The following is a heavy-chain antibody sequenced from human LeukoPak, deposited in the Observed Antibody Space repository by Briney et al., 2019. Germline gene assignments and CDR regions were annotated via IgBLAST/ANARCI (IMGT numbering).Heavy chain of an antibody. CDR3: ARGTTGTTSEPDYNGMDV. J-gene: IGHJ6*02. Sequence: GASVTLSFTASGYTFTGYYMHWGRKAPGQGLEWMGSINPNSGGTNYAQKFQGSVTMTRDTSISTAYMELSRLRSADTAVYYCARGTTGTTSEPDYNGMDVWGQGTTVTVSS. D-gene: IGHD1-1*01. CDR1: GYTFTGYY. CDR2: INPNSGGT. V-gene: IGHV1-2*02.